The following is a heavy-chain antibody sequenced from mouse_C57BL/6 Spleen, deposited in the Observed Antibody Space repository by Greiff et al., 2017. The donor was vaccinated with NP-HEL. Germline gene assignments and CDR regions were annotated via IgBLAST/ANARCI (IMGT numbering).Heavy chain of an antibody. CDR2: IDPSDSYT. D-gene: IGHD2-1*01. Sequence: QVQLQQSGAELVMPGASVKLSCKASGYTFTSYWMHWVKQRPGQGLEWIGEIDPSDSYTNYNQKFKGKSTLTVDKSSSTAYMQLSSLTSEDSAVYYCARWGNYGTWFAYWGQGTLVTVSA. V-gene: IGHV1-69*01. J-gene: IGHJ3*01. CDR1: GYTFTSYW. CDR3: ARWGNYGTWFAY.